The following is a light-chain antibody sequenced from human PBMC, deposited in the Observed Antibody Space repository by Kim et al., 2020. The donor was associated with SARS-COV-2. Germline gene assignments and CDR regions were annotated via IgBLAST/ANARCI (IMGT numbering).Light chain of an antibody. CDR3: QQYKTYPQT. V-gene: IGKV1-16*02. CDR1: QGIANY. Sequence: ASVGDRATLTCRASQGIANYLAWFHQKPGEAPKSLIYSASTLHGGVPSKFSGSGSGTDFTLTISSLQPEDVGTYYCQQYKTYPQTFGQGTRLEIK. CDR2: SAS. J-gene: IGKJ5*01.